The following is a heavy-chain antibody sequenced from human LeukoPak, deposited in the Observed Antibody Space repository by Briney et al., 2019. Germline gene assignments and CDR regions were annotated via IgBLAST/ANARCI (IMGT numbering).Heavy chain of an antibody. V-gene: IGHV4-34*01. CDR1: GGSFSGYY. J-gene: IGHJ6*03. D-gene: IGHD3-10*01. CDR2: INHSGST. CDR3: ARGRLTMVRGEAYYNMDV. Sequence: PSETLSLTCAVYGGSFSGYYWSWIRQPPGKGLEWIGEINHSGSTNYNPSLKSRVTISVDTSKNQFSLKLSSVTATDTAVYYCARGRLTMVRGEAYYNMDVWGKGTTVTVSS.